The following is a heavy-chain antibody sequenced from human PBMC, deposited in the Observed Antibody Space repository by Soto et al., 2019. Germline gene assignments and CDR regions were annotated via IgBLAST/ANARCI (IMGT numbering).Heavy chain of an antibody. CDR3: ARAIFGVGCGMDV. J-gene: IGHJ6*02. D-gene: IGHD3-3*01. CDR2: IGTAGDP. Sequence: EVQLVESGGGLVQPGGSLRLSCAASGFTFSSYDMHWVRQATGKGLEWVSAIGTAGDPYYPGSVKGRFTISRENAKNSLYLQKNSLRAGDTAVYYCARAIFGVGCGMDVWGQGTTVTVSS. V-gene: IGHV3-13*05. CDR1: GFTFSSYD.